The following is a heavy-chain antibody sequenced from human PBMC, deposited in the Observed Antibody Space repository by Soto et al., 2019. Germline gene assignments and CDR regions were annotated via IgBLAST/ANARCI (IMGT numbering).Heavy chain of an antibody. CDR2: IIPILGIA. V-gene: IGHV1-69*08. Sequence: QVQLVQSGAEVKKPGSSVKVSCKASGGTFSSYTISWVRQAPGQGLEWMGRIIPILGIANYAQKFQGRVTITADKSTSTAYMELSSLRSADTAVYYCARDGDYGDFTVFDYWGQGTLVTVSS. D-gene: IGHD4-17*01. CDR1: GGTFSSYT. CDR3: ARDGDYGDFTVFDY. J-gene: IGHJ4*02.